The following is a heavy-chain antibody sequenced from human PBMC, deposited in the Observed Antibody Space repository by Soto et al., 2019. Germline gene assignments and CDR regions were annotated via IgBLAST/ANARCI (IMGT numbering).Heavy chain of an antibody. CDR1: GFPFSSYS. CDR2: FRRSGADGTT. D-gene: IGHD2-15*01. V-gene: IGHV3-23*01. Sequence: GGSLRLSCAASGFPFSSYSMRWVRQAPGKGLEWVSGFRRSGADGTTYYADSVKGRFTISRDNGKNSLYWQMNTLRAEDTAVYYCTRRIWDNLVVVAATRGAFDIWGQGTMVTVS. J-gene: IGHJ3*02. CDR3: TRRIWDNLVVVAATRGAFDI.